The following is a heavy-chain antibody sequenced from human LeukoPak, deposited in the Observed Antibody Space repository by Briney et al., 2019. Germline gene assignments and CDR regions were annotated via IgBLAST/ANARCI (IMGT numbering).Heavy chain of an antibody. CDR2: ISGSGDST. CDR1: GFTFTSYA. J-gene: IGHJ3*01. CDR3: GKGLFTATGDAFDV. V-gene: IGHV3-23*01. Sequence: GGSLRLSCAVSGFTFTSYAMSWVRQAPGKGLEWVSSISGSGDSTYSADSVKGRFTISRDNSKNTLYMQMNSLRAEDTAVYHCGKGLFTATGDAFDVWGQGTRVTVSA. D-gene: IGHD1-1*01.